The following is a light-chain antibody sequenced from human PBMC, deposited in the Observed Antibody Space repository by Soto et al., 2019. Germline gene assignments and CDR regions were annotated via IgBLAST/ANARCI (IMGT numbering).Light chain of an antibody. CDR1: QSISSW. CDR3: QQYNYFWA. J-gene: IGKJ1*01. Sequence: DCQLLQSPSTLSAAVGDRVTITCRASQSISSWLAWYQQKPGKAPKLLIYDASNLESGVPSRFSGGGSGTEFSLTISSLQPDDFATYYCQQYNYFWAFGQGTKV. V-gene: IGKV1-5*01. CDR2: DAS.